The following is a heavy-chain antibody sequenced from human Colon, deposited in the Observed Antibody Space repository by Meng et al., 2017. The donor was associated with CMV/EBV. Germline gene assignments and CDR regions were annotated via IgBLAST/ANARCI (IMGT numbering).Heavy chain of an antibody. Sequence: QVQLGQSGSEVKKPGAPLKVPCKPSGYTFTGYFMFGVRQAPGQGLEWMGSLNPNSGDTNSAQKFHGRLTMTRDTSIHTAYMELGSLRSDDTAVYYCATISGGDFDFWGQGTLVTVSS. D-gene: IGHD3-10*01. CDR3: ATISGGDFDF. CDR1: GYTFTGYF. J-gene: IGHJ4*02. CDR2: LNPNSGDT. V-gene: IGHV1-2*02.